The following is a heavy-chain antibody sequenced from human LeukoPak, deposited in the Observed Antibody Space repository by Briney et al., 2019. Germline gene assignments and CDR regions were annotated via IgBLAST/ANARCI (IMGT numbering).Heavy chain of an antibody. V-gene: IGHV3-49*04. D-gene: IGHD3-10*01. CDR2: IRSKAYGGTT. CDR3: TRGSMVRGVIIPFDP. Sequence: GGSLRLSCTASGFTFGDYAMSWVRRAPGKGLEWVGFIRSKAYGGTTEYAASVKGRFTISRDDSKSIAYLQMNSLKTEDTAVYYCTRGSMVRGVIIPFDPWGQGTLVTVSS. J-gene: IGHJ5*02. CDR1: GFTFGDYA.